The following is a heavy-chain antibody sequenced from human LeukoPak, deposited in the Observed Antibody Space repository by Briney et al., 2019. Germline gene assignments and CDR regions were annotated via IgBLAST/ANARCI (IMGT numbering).Heavy chain of an antibody. CDR3: ARRDSSSESTGDY. Sequence: PSETLSLTCTVSGGSISSSSYYWGWIRQPPGKGLEWIGSIYYSGSTYYNPSLKSRVTISVDTSKNQFSLKLSPVTAADTAVYYCARRDSSSESTGDYWGQGTLVTVSS. CDR2: IYYSGST. CDR1: GGSISSSSYY. D-gene: IGHD6-13*01. V-gene: IGHV4-39*01. J-gene: IGHJ4*02.